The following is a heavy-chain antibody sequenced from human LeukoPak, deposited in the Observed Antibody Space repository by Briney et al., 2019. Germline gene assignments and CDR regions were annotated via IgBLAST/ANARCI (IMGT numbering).Heavy chain of an antibody. J-gene: IGHJ5*02. Sequence: GASVKVSCKASGYTFTGYYMHWVRQAPGQGLEWMGWINPNSGGTNYAQKFQGRVTMTRDTSISTAYMELSRLRSDDTAVYYCARAAAAPKKNWFDPWGREPWSPSPQ. CDR1: GYTFTGYY. CDR2: INPNSGGT. CDR3: ARAAAAPKKNWFDP. V-gene: IGHV1-2*02. D-gene: IGHD6-13*01.